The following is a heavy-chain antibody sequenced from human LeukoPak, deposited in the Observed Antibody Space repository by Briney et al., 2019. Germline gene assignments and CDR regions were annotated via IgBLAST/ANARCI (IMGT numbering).Heavy chain of an antibody. CDR3: ATTVVGATGTGY. CDR1: GYTLTEVS. V-gene: IGHV1-24*01. D-gene: IGHD1-26*01. Sequence: ASVKVSCKVSGYTLTEVSMHWVRQAPGKGLEWMGGFDPEDGETIYAQKFQGRVTMTEDTPIHTAYMELSSLRSEDTAVYYCATTVVGATGTGYWGQGTLVTVSS. CDR2: FDPEDGET. J-gene: IGHJ4*02.